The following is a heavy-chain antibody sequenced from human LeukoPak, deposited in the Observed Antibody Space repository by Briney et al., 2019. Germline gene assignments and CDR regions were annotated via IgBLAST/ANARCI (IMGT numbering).Heavy chain of an antibody. CDR2: ISGSGGST. CDR3: ARVAATGTNYYYYYYMDV. D-gene: IGHD6-13*01. CDR1: GFTFSSYG. Sequence: PGGTLRLSCAASGFTFSSYGMSWVRQAPGKGLEWVSAISGSGGSTYYADSVKGRFTISRDNAKNSLYLQLNSLRAEDTAVYYCARVAATGTNYYYYYYMDVWGKGTTVTISS. V-gene: IGHV3-23*01. J-gene: IGHJ6*03.